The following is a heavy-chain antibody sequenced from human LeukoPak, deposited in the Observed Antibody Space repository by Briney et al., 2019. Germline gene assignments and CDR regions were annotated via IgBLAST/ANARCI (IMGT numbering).Heavy chain of an antibody. V-gene: IGHV4-30-4*01. Sequence: SQTLSLTCTVSGGSISSGDYYWSWIRQPPGKGLEWIGYIYYSGSTYYNPSLKGRVTISVDTSKNQFSLKLSSVTAADTAVYYCARDPKYYYGSGSSPHWVWGQGTTVTVSS. CDR1: GGSISSGDYY. CDR2: IYYSGST. CDR3: ARDPKYYYGSGSSPHWV. D-gene: IGHD3-10*01. J-gene: IGHJ6*02.